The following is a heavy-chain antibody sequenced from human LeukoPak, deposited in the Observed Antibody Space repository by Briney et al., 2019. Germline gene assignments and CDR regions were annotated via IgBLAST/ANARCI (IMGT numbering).Heavy chain of an antibody. CDR3: ARCIAARPFYSWFDP. CDR2: INHSGST. J-gene: IGHJ5*02. CDR1: GGSFSGYY. D-gene: IGHD6-6*01. V-gene: IGHV4-34*01. Sequence: SETLSLTCAVYGGSFSGYYWSWIRQPPGKGLEWIGEINHSGSTNYNPSLKSRVTISVDTSKNQFSLKLSSVTAADTAVYYCARCIAARPFYSWFDPWGQGTLVTVSS.